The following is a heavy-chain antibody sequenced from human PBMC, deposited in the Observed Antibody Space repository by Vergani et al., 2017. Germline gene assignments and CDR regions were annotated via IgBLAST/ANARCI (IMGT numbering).Heavy chain of an antibody. CDR1: GCTFSSYG. J-gene: IGHJ6*02. CDR2: IRYDGSNK. Sequence: QVQLVESGGGVVQPGGSLRLSCAASGCTFSSYGMHWVRQAPGKGLEWVAFIRYDGSNKYYADSVKGRFTISRDNSKNTLYLQMNSLRAEDTAVYYCLGDGSYYYGMDVWGQGTTVTVSS. V-gene: IGHV3-30*02. CDR3: LGDGSYYYGMDV. D-gene: IGHD3-16*01.